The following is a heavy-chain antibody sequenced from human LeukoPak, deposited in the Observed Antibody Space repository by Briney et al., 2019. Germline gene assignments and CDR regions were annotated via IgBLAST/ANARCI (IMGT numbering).Heavy chain of an antibody. CDR3: GKDRITMVRGKNWFDP. J-gene: IGHJ5*02. V-gene: IGHV3-30*02. D-gene: IGHD3-10*01. CDR2: IRYDGSNK. Sequence: GGSLRLSCAASGFTFSSYGMHWVRQAPGKGLEWVAFIRYDGSNKYYADSVKGRFTISRDNSKNTLYLQMNSLRAEDTAVYYCGKDRITMVRGKNWFDPWGQGTLVTVSS. CDR1: GFTFSSYG.